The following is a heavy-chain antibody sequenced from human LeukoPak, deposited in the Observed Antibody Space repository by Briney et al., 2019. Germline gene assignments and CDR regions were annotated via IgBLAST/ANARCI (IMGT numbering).Heavy chain of an antibody. Sequence: PGGSLRLSCAASGFTFSSYSMNWVRQAPGKGLEWVSSISSSSYNINYTDSMKGRFTISRDNAKNSLYLQMNNLRPADTAVYYCARGDTSMGDYWGQGTLVTVSS. V-gene: IGHV3-21*04. CDR1: GFTFSSYS. CDR3: ARGDTSMGDY. J-gene: IGHJ4*02. CDR2: ISSSSYNI. D-gene: IGHD5-18*01.